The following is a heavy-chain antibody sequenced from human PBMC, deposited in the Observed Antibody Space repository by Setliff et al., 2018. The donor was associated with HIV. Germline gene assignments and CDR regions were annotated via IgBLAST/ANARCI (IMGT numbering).Heavy chain of an antibody. V-gene: IGHV4-59*11. CDR2: IDHSGST. J-gene: IGHJ5*02. CDR1: GGSISSHY. CDR3: ARGTKGSRWSVTRINWFDT. Sequence: SETLSLTCTVSGGSISSHYWIWIRQPPDKGLEWIGEIDHSGSTNYNPSLRSRVIMSADTPKSQFSLNLTSLTAGDTAVYYCARGTKGSRWSVTRINWFDTWGQGTLVTVSS. D-gene: IGHD6-13*01.